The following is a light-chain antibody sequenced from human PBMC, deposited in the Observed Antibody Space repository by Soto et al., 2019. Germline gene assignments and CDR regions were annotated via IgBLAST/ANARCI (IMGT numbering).Light chain of an antibody. V-gene: IGLV1-47*01. Sequence: QAVVTQPPSASGTPGQRVTISCSGSSSNIGSNYVYWYQQPPGTAPKLLIYRNNQWPSGVPDRFSGSKSGTSASLAISGLRSDDEADYYCAAWDVSLSGVVFGGGTKLTVL. CDR3: AAWDVSLSGVV. CDR1: SSNIGSNY. CDR2: RNN. J-gene: IGLJ2*01.